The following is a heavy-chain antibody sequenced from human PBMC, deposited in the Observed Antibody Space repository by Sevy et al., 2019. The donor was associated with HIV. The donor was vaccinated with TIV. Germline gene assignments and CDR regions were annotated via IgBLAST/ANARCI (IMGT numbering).Heavy chain of an antibody. CDR1: GFKFDNYD. CDR2: FSGTDGSGTDGTT. V-gene: IGHV3-23*01. D-gene: IGHD6-13*01. J-gene: IGHJ4*02. CDR3: AKAARYSSVWYSTGEPFDY. Sequence: GGSLRLSCAASGFKFDNYDFSWVRQAPGKGLEWVSGFSGTDGSGTDGTTYYTDSVKGPFIISRDNSKNTLYLEMNSLRVDDTAVYYCAKAARYSSVWYSTGEPFDYWGQGTLVTVSS.